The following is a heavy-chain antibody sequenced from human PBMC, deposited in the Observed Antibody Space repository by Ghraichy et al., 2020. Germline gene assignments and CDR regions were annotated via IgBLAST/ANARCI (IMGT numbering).Heavy chain of an antibody. V-gene: IGHV3-23*01. Sequence: GGPLRLSCAVSGFMFNNYVMSWVRQAPGKGLEWVSDISTSGGSTFYADSVRGRFIISRDNSKNTLYLQMNSLRAEDTAVYYCAKDSRVTSHEALTPTDGMDVWGQGTTVTVSS. CDR2: ISTSGGST. D-gene: IGHD1-26*01. J-gene: IGHJ6*02. CDR3: AKDSRVTSHEALTPTDGMDV. CDR1: GFMFNNYV.